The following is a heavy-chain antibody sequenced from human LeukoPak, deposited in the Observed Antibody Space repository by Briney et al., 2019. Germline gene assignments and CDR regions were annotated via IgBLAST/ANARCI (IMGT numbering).Heavy chain of an antibody. D-gene: IGHD6-13*01. CDR3: AKDLTAAGYSVSDY. J-gene: IGHJ4*02. Sequence: GGSLRLSCAAPGFTFSSYWMSWVRQAPGKGLEWVANIKQDGSEKFYVNSVRGRFTISRDNAKNSLFLRMNSLRAEDTAVYYCAKDLTAAGYSVSDYWGKGTLVIVSS. CDR1: GFTFSSYW. V-gene: IGHV3-7*01. CDR2: IKQDGSEK.